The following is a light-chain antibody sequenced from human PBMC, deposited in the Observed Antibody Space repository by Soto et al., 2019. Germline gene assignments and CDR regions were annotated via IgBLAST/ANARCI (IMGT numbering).Light chain of an antibody. CDR1: SSNIGAGFD. V-gene: IGLV1-40*01. CDR3: QSYDSSLSGYV. CDR2: GNS. Sequence: QSVLTQPPSVSGAPGQRVTISCTGSSSNIGAGFDVHWYQQLPGTAPKLLIYGNSNQPSGVPDRFSVSKSGTSASLAITGLQAEDEADYYCQSYDSSLSGYVFGTGTKVTVL. J-gene: IGLJ1*01.